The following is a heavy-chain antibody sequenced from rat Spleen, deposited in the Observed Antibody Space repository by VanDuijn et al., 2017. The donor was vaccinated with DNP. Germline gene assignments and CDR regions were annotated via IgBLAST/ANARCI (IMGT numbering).Heavy chain of an antibody. V-gene: IGHV5-7*01. Sequence: EVQLVESGGGLVQPGRSMKLSCAASGFTFSNYDMAWVRQAPKKGLEWVATISYDGSSTYYRDSVKGRFTISRDNAKSTLYLQMDSLRSEDTATYYCTNPRGSYVNWFAYWGQGTLVTVSS. D-gene: IGHD1-4*01. CDR1: GFTFSNYD. J-gene: IGHJ3*01. CDR3: TNPRGSYVNWFAY. CDR2: ISYDGSST.